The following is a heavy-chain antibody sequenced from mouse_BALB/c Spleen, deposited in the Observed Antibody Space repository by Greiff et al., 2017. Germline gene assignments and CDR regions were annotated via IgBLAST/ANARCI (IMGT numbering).Heavy chain of an antibody. CDR1: GFTFSSFG. Sequence: EVNVVESGGGLVQPGGSRKLSCAASGFTFSSFGMHWVRQAPEKGLEWVAYISSGSSTIYYADTVKGRFTISRDNPKNTLFLQMTSLRSEDTAMYYCARRETGDYFDYWGQGTTLTVSS. CDR2: ISSGSSTI. V-gene: IGHV5-17*02. D-gene: IGHD4-1*01. J-gene: IGHJ2*01. CDR3: ARRETGDYFDY.